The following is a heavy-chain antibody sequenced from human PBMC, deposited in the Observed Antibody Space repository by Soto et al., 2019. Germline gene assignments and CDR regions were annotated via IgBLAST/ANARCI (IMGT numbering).Heavy chain of an antibody. V-gene: IGHV4-39*01. J-gene: IGHJ6*02. D-gene: IGHD2-15*01. CDR2: IYYSGDT. CDR3: ARNQPQRYCSGGTCRPAYGMDV. CDR1: GGSISSDSFY. Sequence: QLQESGPGLVKSSETLSLTCTVSGGSISSDSFYWAWISQPPGTGLEWIGIIYYSGDTYYNPSLAGRLTMSVDTSNQFSLTLRSVTAADTALYYCARNQPQRYCSGGTCRPAYGMDVWGQGTTVIVSS.